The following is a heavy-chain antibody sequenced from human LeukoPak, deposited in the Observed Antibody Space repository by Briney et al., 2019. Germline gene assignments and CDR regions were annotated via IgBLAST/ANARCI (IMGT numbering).Heavy chain of an antibody. CDR3: ARPPYSSSWYYFDY. D-gene: IGHD6-13*01. J-gene: IGHJ4*02. CDR1: GGSICSSSYY. CDR2: IYYSGIT. Sequence: SETLSLTCPVSGGSICSSSYYWGWIRQPPGEGLAWIWSIYYSGITYYNPSLKSRVTISVDTSKNQFSLKLSSVTAADTAVYYCARPPYSSSWYYFDYWGQGTLVTVSS. V-gene: IGHV4-39*01.